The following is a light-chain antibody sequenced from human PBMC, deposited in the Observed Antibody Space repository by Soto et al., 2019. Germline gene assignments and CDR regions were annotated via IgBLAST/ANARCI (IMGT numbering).Light chain of an antibody. CDR3: TSCTTSTTMI. CDR2: DVN. Sequence: QSVLTQPASVSGSPGQSITISCTGTSSDIGAYNFVSWYQQHPGKAPKLMLYDVNIRPSGVSNRFSGSKSGNTASLTISGLQADDEADYYCTSCTTSTTMIFGGGTKLTVL. V-gene: IGLV2-14*03. J-gene: IGLJ2*01. CDR1: SSDIGAYNF.